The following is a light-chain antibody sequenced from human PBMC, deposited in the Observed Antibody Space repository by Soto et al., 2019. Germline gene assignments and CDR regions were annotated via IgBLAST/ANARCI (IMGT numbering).Light chain of an antibody. CDR2: GAS. CDR1: QSVSGSY. CDR3: QQRSNWIT. Sequence: EMVLTQSPGTLYLYQGERATLSCRASQSVSGSYLAWYQQKPGQAPRLLIYGASTRATGTPARFSGSGSGTDFTLTISILGPEDFAVYYCQQRSNWITFGQGTRLEI. J-gene: IGKJ5*01. V-gene: IGKV3D-20*02.